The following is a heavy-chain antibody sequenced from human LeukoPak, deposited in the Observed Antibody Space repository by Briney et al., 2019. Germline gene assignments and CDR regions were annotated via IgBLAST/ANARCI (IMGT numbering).Heavy chain of an antibody. V-gene: IGHV3-23*01. Sequence: GGSLRLSCAVSGFTFSSYAMSWVRQAPGKGVEWVSTISGSGGSTYYADSVKGRFTISRDNSKSTLYLQMNSLRAEDTAVYYCANSRTPNCGGDCYSYFQHWGQGTLVTVSS. D-gene: IGHD2-21*02. CDR1: GFTFSSYA. CDR3: ANSRTPNCGGDCYSYFQH. J-gene: IGHJ1*01. CDR2: ISGSGGST.